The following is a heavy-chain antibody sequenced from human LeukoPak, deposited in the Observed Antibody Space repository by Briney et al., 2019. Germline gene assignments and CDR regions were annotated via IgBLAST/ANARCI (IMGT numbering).Heavy chain of an antibody. J-gene: IGHJ5*02. CDR3: AREPFGSGWYIDP. Sequence: ASVKVSCKASGYTFTSYYMHWVRQAPGQGLEWMGIINPSGGTTTYAQKFQGRVTMTRDMSTSTVYMDLSSLRAEDTAVYYCAREPFGSGWYIDPWGQGTLVTVSS. V-gene: IGHV1-46*01. CDR2: INPSGGTT. D-gene: IGHD6-19*01. CDR1: GYTFTSYY.